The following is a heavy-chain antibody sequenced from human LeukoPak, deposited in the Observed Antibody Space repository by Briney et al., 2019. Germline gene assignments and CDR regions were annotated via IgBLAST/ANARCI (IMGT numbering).Heavy chain of an antibody. D-gene: IGHD6-6*01. V-gene: IGHV1-2*02. CDR3: ARVSPPFGGYRSSGGHFAY. CDR2: INPNSGGT. CDR1: GYTFTGYY. J-gene: IGHJ4*01. Sequence: ASVKVSCKASGYTFTGYYMHRVRQAPGQGLEWMGWINPNSGGTNYAQKFQGRVTMTRDTSISTAYMELSRLRSDDTAVYYCARVSPPFGGYRSSGGHFAYGAKEPLVPVP.